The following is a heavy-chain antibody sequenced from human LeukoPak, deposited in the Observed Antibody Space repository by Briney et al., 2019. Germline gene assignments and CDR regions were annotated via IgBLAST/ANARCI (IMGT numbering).Heavy chain of an antibody. CDR1: GGSFSGYY. V-gene: IGHV4-34*01. Sequence: SETLSLTCAVCGGSFSGYYWSWIRQPPGKGLEWIGEINHSGSTNYNPSLKSRVTISVDTSKNQFSLKLSSVTAADTAVYYCASTLFGGGYCSSTSCYGDDAFDIWGQGTMVTVSS. CDR3: ASTLFGGGYCSSTSCYGDDAFDI. CDR2: INHSGST. J-gene: IGHJ3*02. D-gene: IGHD2-2*01.